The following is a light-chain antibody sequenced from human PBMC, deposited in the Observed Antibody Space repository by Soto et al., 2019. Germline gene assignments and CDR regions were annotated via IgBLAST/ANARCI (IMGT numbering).Light chain of an antibody. V-gene: IGLV2-23*01. J-gene: IGLJ1*01. Sequence: VLTQPASVSGSPGQSITISCTGTSSDVGSGSHNLVSWYQQRPGKVPKLMIYEGSKRPSGVSNRFSGSKSGYTASLTISGLQAEDEADYFCCSYAGSFTYVFGTGTKVTVL. CDR1: SSDVGSGSHNL. CDR3: CSYAGSFTYV. CDR2: EGS.